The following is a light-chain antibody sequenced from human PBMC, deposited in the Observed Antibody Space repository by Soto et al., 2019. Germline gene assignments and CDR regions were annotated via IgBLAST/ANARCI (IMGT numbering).Light chain of an antibody. CDR2: GAS. CDR1: QSVSDSY. CDR3: QQYGSSPLT. J-gene: IGKJ4*01. V-gene: IGKV3-20*01. Sequence: EIVLTQSPGTLSLSPGERATLSCRASQSVSDSYLAWYQQKPGQAPRLLIYGASSRATGIPDRFSGSGSGTAFTLTISRLEPEDFAVYYCQQYGSSPLTFGGGTKVEIK.